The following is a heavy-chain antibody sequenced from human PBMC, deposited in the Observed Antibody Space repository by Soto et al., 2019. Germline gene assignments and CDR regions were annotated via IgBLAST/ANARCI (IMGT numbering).Heavy chain of an antibody. CDR2: IYSGGST. J-gene: IGHJ6*03. D-gene: IGHD6-6*01. Sequence: EVQLVESGGGLVQPGGSLRLSCAASGFTVSSNYMSWVRQAPGMGLEWVSVIYSGGSTFYADSVKGRFTISRDNSKNTVDLQMNSLRAEDAGVYYCAREIGRGAAQTNYLDVWGKGTTVTVS. CDR1: GFTVSSNY. CDR3: AREIGRGAAQTNYLDV. V-gene: IGHV3-66*01.